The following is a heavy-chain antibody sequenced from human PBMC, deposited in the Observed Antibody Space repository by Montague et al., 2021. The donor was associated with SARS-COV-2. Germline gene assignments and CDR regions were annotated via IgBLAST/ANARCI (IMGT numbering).Heavy chain of an antibody. CDR1: GFTFSSYG. D-gene: IGHD6-13*01. CDR3: AKDVPLAAAGWDDAFDI. J-gene: IGHJ3*02. Sequence: SLRLSCAASGFTFSSYGMHWVRQAPGTGLEWAAVIWDDGSNKYYADSAKGRFTISRDNSKNTLYLPMNTPRAEDTAVYYCAKDVPLAAAGWDDAFDIWGQGTMVTVSS. V-gene: IGHV3-33*06. CDR2: IWDDGSNK.